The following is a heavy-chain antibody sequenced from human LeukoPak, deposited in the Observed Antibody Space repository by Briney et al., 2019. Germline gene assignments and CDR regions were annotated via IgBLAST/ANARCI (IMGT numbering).Heavy chain of an antibody. V-gene: IGHV4-34*01. D-gene: IGHD2/OR15-2a*01. CDR2: INHSGST. CDR1: GGSFSGYY. CDR3: ASLSHYPRWAYYFDY. J-gene: IGHJ4*02. Sequence: SETLSLTCAVYGGSFSGYYWSWIRQPPGKGLEWIGEINHSGSTNYNPSLKSRVTISVDTSKSQFSLKLSSVTAADTAVYYCASLSHYPRWAYYFDYWGQGTLVTVSS.